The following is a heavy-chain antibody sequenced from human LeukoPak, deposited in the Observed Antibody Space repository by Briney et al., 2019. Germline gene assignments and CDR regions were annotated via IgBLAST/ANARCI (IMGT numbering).Heavy chain of an antibody. V-gene: IGHV5-51*01. CDR2: IYPGDSDV. Sequence: GESLKISCKGSGYSFTSYWIGWVRQMPGKGLEWMGIIYPGDSDVIYSPAFRGQVTISVDKSVSTAYLQWTSLKASDTAMYYCARWGTVTRFVVDYWGQGTLVTASS. J-gene: IGHJ4*02. D-gene: IGHD4-17*01. CDR3: ARWGTVTRFVVDY. CDR1: GYSFTSYW.